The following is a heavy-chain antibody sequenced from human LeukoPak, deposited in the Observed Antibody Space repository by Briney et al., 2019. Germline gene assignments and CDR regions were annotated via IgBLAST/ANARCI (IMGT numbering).Heavy chain of an antibody. CDR3: ARDGYCSSTSCYSPQKNWFDP. V-gene: IGHV1-18*01. J-gene: IGHJ5*02. D-gene: IGHD2-2*03. CDR1: GYTFTSYG. CDR2: ISAYNGNT. Sequence: GASVKVSCKASGYTFTSYGISWVRQAPGQGLEWMGWISAYNGNTNYARKLQGRVTMTTDTSTSTAYMELRSLRSDDTAVYYCARDGYCSSTSCYSPQKNWFDPWGQGTLVTVSS.